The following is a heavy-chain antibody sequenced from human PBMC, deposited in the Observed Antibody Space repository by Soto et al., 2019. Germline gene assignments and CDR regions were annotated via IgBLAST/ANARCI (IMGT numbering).Heavy chain of an antibody. J-gene: IGHJ4*02. V-gene: IGHV4-30-2*01. CDR3: ARGGAFRPNGHVTLAF. CDR1: GASITSGSYS. D-gene: IGHD1-26*01. CDR2: IHVTGYT. Sequence: KTSEDLSLTCTVSGASITSGSYSGSWIRQAPGKGLEWIGNIHVTGYTAFSPSLKRRVTMSVDTSKKQFSLNVNSVTAADTAVYFWARGGAFRPNGHVTLAFWGQGTLVTVSS.